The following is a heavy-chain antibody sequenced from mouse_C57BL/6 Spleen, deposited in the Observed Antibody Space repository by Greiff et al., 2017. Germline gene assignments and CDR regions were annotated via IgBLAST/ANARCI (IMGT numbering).Heavy chain of an antibody. Sequence: QVQLKESGAELVRPGSSVKLSCKASGYTFTSYWMHWVKQRPIQGLEWIGNIDPSDSETHYNQKFKDKATLTVDKSSSTAYMQLSSLTSEDSAVYYCARLDDPYYFDYWGQGTTLTVSS. J-gene: IGHJ2*01. CDR2: IDPSDSET. CDR3: ARLDDPYYFDY. V-gene: IGHV1-52*01. CDR1: GYTFTSYW. D-gene: IGHD2-3*01.